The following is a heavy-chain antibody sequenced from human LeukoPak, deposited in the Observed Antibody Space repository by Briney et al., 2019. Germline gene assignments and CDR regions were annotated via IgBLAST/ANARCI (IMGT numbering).Heavy chain of an antibody. V-gene: IGHV1-46*01. J-gene: IGHJ5*02. D-gene: IGHD6-19*01. CDR3: ARSVYTRIAVTEGATNWFDP. Sequence: ASVKVSCKAPGYTFTSYHMHWVRQAPGQGLEWMGIINPSGGSTRYAQKFQGRVTMTRDTSTSTVYMELSGLRSEDTAVYYCARSVYTRIAVTEGATNWFDPWGQGTLVTVSS. CDR1: GYTFTSYH. CDR2: INPSGGST.